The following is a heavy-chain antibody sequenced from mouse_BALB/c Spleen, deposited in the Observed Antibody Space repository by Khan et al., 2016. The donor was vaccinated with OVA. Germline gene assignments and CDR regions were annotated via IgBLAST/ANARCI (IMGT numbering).Heavy chain of an antibody. CDR3: ARWFTY. V-gene: IGHV3-2*02. CDR2: ISYSGST. J-gene: IGHJ3*01. CDR1: GYSITSDYA. Sequence: EVQLQESGPGLVKPSQSLSLTCTVTGYSITSDYAWNWIRQFPGNKLEWMGYISYSGSTTYNPSLKSRISITRDTSKNQFILQLNSVTTEDTATYYCARWFTYWGQGTLVTVSA.